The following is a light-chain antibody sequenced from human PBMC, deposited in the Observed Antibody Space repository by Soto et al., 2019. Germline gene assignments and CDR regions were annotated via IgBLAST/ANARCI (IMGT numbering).Light chain of an antibody. CDR3: QQYNNWPFT. V-gene: IGKV3-15*01. Sequence: EIVMTQSPATLSVSPGERATLSCRASQSVSSNLAWYQQKPGQAPRLLIYGASTTATGIPARFSGSGSGTEFTLTISSLQSEDFAVDYYQQYNNWPFTFGPGTKVDIK. CDR2: GAS. CDR1: QSVSSN. J-gene: IGKJ3*01.